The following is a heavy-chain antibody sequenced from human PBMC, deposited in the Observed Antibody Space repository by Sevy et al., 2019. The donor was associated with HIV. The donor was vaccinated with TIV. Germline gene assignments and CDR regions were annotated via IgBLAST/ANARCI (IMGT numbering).Heavy chain of an antibody. V-gene: IGHV3-7*01. CDR3: ARLFYGSADY. D-gene: IGHD3-10*01. J-gene: IGHJ4*02. Sequence: GGSLRLSCAASGFTFSSYWMSWVRQAPGKGLEWVATINQDGSETFYVDSGKGRFTISRHNPRKSLYLQMNSLSAEDTAAYYCARLFYGSADYWGQGTLVTVSS. CDR2: INQDGSET. CDR1: GFTFSSYW.